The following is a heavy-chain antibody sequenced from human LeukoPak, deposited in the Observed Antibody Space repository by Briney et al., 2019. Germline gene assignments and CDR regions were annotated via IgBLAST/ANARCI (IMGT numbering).Heavy chain of an antibody. J-gene: IGHJ4*02. CDR1: GLTFDDYA. Sequence: PGGSLRLSCAASGLTFDDYAMHCVRQAPGKGLEWVSLISGDGGSTYYADSVKGRYTISRDNSKNSLYLQMNSLRTEDTALYYCAKDKYDILTGPFDYWGQGTLVTVSS. V-gene: IGHV3-43*02. D-gene: IGHD3-9*01. CDR3: AKDKYDILTGPFDY. CDR2: ISGDGGST.